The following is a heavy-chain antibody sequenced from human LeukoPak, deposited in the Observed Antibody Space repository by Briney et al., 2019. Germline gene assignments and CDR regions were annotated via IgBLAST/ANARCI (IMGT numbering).Heavy chain of an antibody. CDR3: ARLIVGATDY. CDR1: GFTLSTFW. Sequence: GGSLRLSCAASGFTLSTFWLSWVRQAPGKGLEWVATIKQDGGEKYYVDSVKGRLTISRDNAKNSLYLEMNTLGAEDTAVYYCARLIVGATDYWGQGTLVTVSP. CDR2: IKQDGGEK. J-gene: IGHJ4*02. D-gene: IGHD1-26*01. V-gene: IGHV3-7*01.